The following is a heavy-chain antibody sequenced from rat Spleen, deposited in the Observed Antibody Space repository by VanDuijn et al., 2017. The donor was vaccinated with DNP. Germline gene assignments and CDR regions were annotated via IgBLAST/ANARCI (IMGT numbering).Heavy chain of an antibody. D-gene: IGHD1-7*01. CDR3: ARGVAYYGSPNWFAY. Sequence: EVQLVESGGGLVQPGRSLKLSCAASGFTFSNYGMAWVRQAPTKGLEWVASISTGGGNTYYRDSVKGRFTISRDNAKNTQYLQMDSLRSEDTATYYCARGVAYYGSPNWFAYWGQGTLVTVSS. J-gene: IGHJ3*01. CDR1: GFTFSNYG. V-gene: IGHV5S13*01. CDR2: ISTGGGNT.